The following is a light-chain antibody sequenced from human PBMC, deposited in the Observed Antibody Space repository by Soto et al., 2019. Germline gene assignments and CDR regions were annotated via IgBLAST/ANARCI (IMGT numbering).Light chain of an antibody. CDR3: SSYPSSSTLVI. CDR1: SSDVGGYNY. J-gene: IGLJ2*01. Sequence: QSALTQPASVSGSPGQSITISCTGTSSDVGGYNYVSWYQQHPGKAPKLMIYDVSNQLSGVSNRFSGAKSGNTASLTISGRPAEHEADYYCSSYPSSSTLVIFGGGTKLTLL. CDR2: DVS. V-gene: IGLV2-14*01.